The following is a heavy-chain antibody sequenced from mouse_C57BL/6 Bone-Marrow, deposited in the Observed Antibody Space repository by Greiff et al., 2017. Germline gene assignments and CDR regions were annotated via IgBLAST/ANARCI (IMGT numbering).Heavy chain of an antibody. Sequence: QVQLQQSGPELVKPGASVKISCKASGYAFSSSWMNWVKQRPGKGLEWIGRIYPGDGDTNYNGKFKGKATLTADKSSSTAYMQHSSLTSEDSAVYFCARLGRGFAYWGQGTLVTVSA. CDR3: ARLGRGFAY. CDR2: IYPGDGDT. CDR1: GYAFSSSW. D-gene: IGHD3-3*01. V-gene: IGHV1-82*01. J-gene: IGHJ3*01.